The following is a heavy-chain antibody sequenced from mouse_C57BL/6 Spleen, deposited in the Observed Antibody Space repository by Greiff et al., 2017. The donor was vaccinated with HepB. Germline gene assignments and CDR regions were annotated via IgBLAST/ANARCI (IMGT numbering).Heavy chain of an antibody. Sequence: VKVVESGPGLVQPSQSLSITCTVSGFSLTSYGVHWVRQSPGKGLEWLGVIWSGGSTDYNAAFISRLSISKDNSKSQVFFKMNSLQADDTAIYYCARPPYYGSSYGYFDVWGTGTTVTVSS. CDR1: GFSLTSYG. V-gene: IGHV2-2*01. CDR2: IWSGGST. J-gene: IGHJ1*03. CDR3: ARPPYYGSSYGYFDV. D-gene: IGHD1-1*01.